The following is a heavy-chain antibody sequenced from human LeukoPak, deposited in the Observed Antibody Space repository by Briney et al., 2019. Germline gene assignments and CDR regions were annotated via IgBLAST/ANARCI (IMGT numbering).Heavy chain of an antibody. Sequence: GASVKVSCKASGYTFTSYDINWVRQATGQGLEWMGWMNPNSGNTGYAQKFQGRVTITRNTSISTAYMELSSLRSEDTAVYYCARGRAAAGSKGYYFDYWGQGTPVTVSS. CDR3: ARGRAAAGSKGYYFDY. V-gene: IGHV1-8*03. J-gene: IGHJ4*02. CDR1: GYTFTSYD. CDR2: MNPNSGNT. D-gene: IGHD6-13*01.